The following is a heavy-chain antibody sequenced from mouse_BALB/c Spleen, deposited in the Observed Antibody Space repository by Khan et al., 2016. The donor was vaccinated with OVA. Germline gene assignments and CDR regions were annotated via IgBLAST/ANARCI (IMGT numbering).Heavy chain of an antibody. J-gene: IGHJ2*01. V-gene: IGHV3-2*02. CDR2: ISYSGST. Sequence: EVQLQESGPGLVKPSQSLSLTCTVTGYSITSDYAWNWIRQFPGNKLEWMGYISYSGSTSYNPSLKSRISITRDTSKNQFFLQLNSVTTEDTATDYCARWGSSYFDYWGQGTTLTVSS. D-gene: IGHD1-3*01. CDR3: ARWGSSYFDY. CDR1: GYSITSDYA.